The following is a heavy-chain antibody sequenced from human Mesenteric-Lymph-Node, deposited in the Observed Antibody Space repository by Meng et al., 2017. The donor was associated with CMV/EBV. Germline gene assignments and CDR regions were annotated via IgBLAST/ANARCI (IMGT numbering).Heavy chain of an antibody. J-gene: IGHJ4*02. D-gene: IGHD4-23*01. V-gene: IGHV4-34*01. Sequence: QVQLQRWGGGLLKPSGTLSLTCAVDGGSFCGYYWSWIRQPPGKGLEWIGEINHSGSTNYNPSLKSRVTISVDTSKNQFSLKLSSVTAADTAVYYCARHQRWLKSEGGFNYWGQGTLVTVSS. CDR3: ARHQRWLKSEGGFNY. CDR1: GGSFCGYY. CDR2: INHSGST.